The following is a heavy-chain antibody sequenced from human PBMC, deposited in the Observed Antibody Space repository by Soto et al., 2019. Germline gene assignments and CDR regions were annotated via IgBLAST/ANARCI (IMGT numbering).Heavy chain of an antibody. Sequence: QVLLVQSGAEVKKPGASVKVSCKASGYPFTSYGISWVRQAPGQGLEWVGWISAYNGLTRYAQSLQGRVTMTTDSSTTTACMELRSLTSDDTAVYYCARRDYGEVSTRFDPLGQGTMVTVSS. CDR2: ISAYNGLT. J-gene: IGHJ5*02. CDR3: ARRDYGEVSTRFDP. V-gene: IGHV1-18*01. CDR1: GYPFTSYG. D-gene: IGHD4-17*01.